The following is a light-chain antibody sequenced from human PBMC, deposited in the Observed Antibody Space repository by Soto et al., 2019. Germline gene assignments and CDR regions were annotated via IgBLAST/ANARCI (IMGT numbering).Light chain of an antibody. CDR3: QQYHHWPPIT. CDR2: GAS. J-gene: IGKJ5*01. V-gene: IGKV3-15*01. CDR1: QSVSSN. Sequence: EIVMTQSPATLSVSPGERATLSCRASQSVSSNLAWYQQKPGQAPRLLIYGASTRATGIPARFSGSGSGTEFTLTISSLQSEDFAVYYCQQYHHWPPITFGQGTRWRL.